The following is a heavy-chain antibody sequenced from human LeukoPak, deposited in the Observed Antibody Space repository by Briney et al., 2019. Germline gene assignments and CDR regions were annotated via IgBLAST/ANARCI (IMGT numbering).Heavy chain of an antibody. CDR1: GDSISNYY. CDR3: ARVGFYYYYYGMDV. Sequence: SETLSLTCNVSGDSISNYYWSWIRQPPGKGLEWIGYIYYSGSTNYNPSLKSRVTISVDTSKNQFSLKLSSVTAADTAVYYCARVGFYYYYYGMDVWGQGTTVTVSS. J-gene: IGHJ6*02. V-gene: IGHV4-59*01. CDR2: IYYSGST.